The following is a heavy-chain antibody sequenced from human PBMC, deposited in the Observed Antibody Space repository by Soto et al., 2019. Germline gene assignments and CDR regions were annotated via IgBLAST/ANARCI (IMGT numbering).Heavy chain of an antibody. CDR2: ITYSGRT. Sequence: SETLSLTCTVSRGSISSSSSYYWGWIRQPPGKGLEWIGSITYSGRTFHNPSLKSRVTLAVDTSKNQFFLNLSSVTAADTAVYYCARDPGMDVRGRGTTVTVSS. CDR1: RGSISSSSSYY. CDR3: ARDPGMDV. V-gene: IGHV4-39*02. J-gene: IGHJ6*02.